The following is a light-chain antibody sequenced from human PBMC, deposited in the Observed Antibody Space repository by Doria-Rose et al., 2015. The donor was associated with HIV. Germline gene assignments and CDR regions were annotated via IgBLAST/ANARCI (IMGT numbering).Light chain of an antibody. V-gene: IGKV3-20*01. J-gene: IGKJ1*01. Sequence: DIVMTQSPGTLSLSPGERATLSCRASQSFSSTYLAWYQQTPGQAHSLLIYDGSTRVTVITDRFSVSGSGTDFTLTINRLEPEEFALYYCHQYGTSWTFGQGTKVEI. CDR3: HQYGTSWT. CDR2: DGS. CDR1: QSFSSTY.